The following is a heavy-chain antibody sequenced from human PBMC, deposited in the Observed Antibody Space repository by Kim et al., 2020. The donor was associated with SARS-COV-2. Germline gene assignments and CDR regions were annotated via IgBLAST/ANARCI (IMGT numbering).Heavy chain of an antibody. CDR3: AREPHLRGYSGYGGMDV. V-gene: IGHV1-46*01. CDR2: INPSGGTT. CDR1: GYSFTSYY. D-gene: IGHD5-12*01. Sequence: ASVKVSCKASGYSFTSYYIHWVRQAPGQGLEWMGIINPSGGTTDYAQKFQGRVIMTRDTSTSTVYMDLNSLRSEDTAVYYCAREPHLRGYSGYGGMDVWG. J-gene: IGHJ6*02.